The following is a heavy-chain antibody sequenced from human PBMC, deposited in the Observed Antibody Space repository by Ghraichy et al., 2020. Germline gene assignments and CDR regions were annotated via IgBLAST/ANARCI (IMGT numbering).Heavy chain of an antibody. Sequence: ESLNISCAASGFTFSIHWMHWVRQIPGKGLVWVSWTNSDGTTATYADSVRGRFSISRDNAKNTLYLQMNSLRAEDTAVYYCAKHLGWSGLDVWGQGTTVTVSS. CDR3: AKHLGWSGLDV. J-gene: IGHJ6*02. CDR2: TNSDGTTA. CDR1: GFTFSIHW. V-gene: IGHV3-74*01. D-gene: IGHD3-16*01.